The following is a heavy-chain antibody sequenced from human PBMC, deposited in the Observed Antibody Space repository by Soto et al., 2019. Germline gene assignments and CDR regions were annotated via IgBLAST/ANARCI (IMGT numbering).Heavy chain of an antibody. V-gene: IGHV1-18*04. CDR2: ISVYNGNT. CDR1: GYTFTTYG. Sequence: QVQLVQSGAEVKKPGASVKVSCKASGYTFTTYGVTWVRQAPGQGLEGMGWISVYNGNTDYAQKLQGRVTMTTDTSTNTAYMELRGLRSDDTAVYYCARAVASPNRRVGVAFDIWGQGTMVTVSS. D-gene: IGHD5-12*01. J-gene: IGHJ3*02. CDR3: ARAVASPNRRVGVAFDI.